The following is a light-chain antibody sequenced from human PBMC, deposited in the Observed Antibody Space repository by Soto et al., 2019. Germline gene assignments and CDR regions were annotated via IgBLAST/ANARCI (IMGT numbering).Light chain of an antibody. J-gene: IGKJ5*01. CDR3: QCYGSSLIP. Sequence: VLTQSPDTLSLSPGDPATLSCRASQIIKTFYFGWYQQKPGQSPRLLIYGVYSRATGTPDRFSGSGSGTDFTLTICRLEPEDSAVYYCQCYGSSLIPFGQGTRLAIK. CDR1: QIIKTFY. CDR2: GVY. V-gene: IGKV3-20*01.